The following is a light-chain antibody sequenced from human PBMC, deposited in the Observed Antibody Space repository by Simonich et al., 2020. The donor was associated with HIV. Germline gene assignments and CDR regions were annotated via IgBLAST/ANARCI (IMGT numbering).Light chain of an antibody. CDR1: QSVSSN. J-gene: IGKJ4*01. CDR2: GTS. Sequence: EIVMTHSPATLSVSPGERATLSCRASQSVSSNLAWYQQKLGQAPRLLIYGTSTRATGIPAMFSGSGSGTEFTLTITSMQSEDFALYYCQQYNNSPTFGGGTKVEIK. V-gene: IGKV3-15*01. CDR3: QQYNNSPT.